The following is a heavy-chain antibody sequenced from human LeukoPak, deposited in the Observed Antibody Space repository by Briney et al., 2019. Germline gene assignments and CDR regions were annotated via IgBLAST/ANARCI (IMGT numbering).Heavy chain of an antibody. Sequence: ASVKVSCTASGYSFTGYCMHWVRQAPGQGLEWMGRICPESGGTNYAQKFQGRVTMTTDTTVSTAYMELSGLKSDDTAVYYCASGLNSRSSSCWGQGTRVTVSS. V-gene: IGHV1-2*02. D-gene: IGHD6-13*01. CDR2: ICPESGGT. J-gene: IGHJ4*02. CDR3: ASGLNSRSSSC. CDR1: GYSFTGYC.